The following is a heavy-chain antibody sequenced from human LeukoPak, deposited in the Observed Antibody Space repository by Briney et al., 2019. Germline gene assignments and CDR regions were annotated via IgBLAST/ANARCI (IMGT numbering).Heavy chain of an antibody. Sequence: PSETLSLTCTVSGGSVSSGSYYWSWIRQPPGKGLEWIGYIYYSGSTNYNPSLKSRVTISVDTSKNQFSLKLSSVTAADTAVYYCARSRMGWTFDYWGQGTLVTVSS. CDR3: ARSRMGWTFDY. CDR1: GGSVSSGSYY. V-gene: IGHV4-61*01. D-gene: IGHD1-26*01. CDR2: IYYSGST. J-gene: IGHJ4*02.